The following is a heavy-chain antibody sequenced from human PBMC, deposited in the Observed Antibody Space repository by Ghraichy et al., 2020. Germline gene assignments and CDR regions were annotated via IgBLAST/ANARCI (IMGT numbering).Heavy chain of an antibody. D-gene: IGHD6-19*01. CDR3: VVGLKSSGWYEDNWFDP. CDR2: IYYSGST. V-gene: IGHV4-39*01. J-gene: IGHJ5*02. Sequence: SETLSLTCTVSGGSISSSSYYWGWIRQPPGKGLEWIGSIYYSGSTYYNPSLKSRVTISVDTSKNQFSLKLSSVTAADTAVYYCVVGLKSSGWYEDNWFDPWGQGTLVTVSS. CDR1: GGSISSSSYY.